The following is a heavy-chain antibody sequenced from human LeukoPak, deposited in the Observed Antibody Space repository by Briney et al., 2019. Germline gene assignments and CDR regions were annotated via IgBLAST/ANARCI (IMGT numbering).Heavy chain of an antibody. V-gene: IGHV1-8*01. CDR2: MNPNSGNT. J-gene: IGHJ6*02. Sequence: ASVKVSCKASGYTFTSYDTNWVRQATGQGLEWMGWMNPNSGNTGYAQKFQGRVTMTRNTSISTAYMELSSLRSEDTAVYYCARGRPYSSGYYRIYYYYGMDVWGQGTTVTVSS. D-gene: IGHD3-22*01. CDR1: GYTFTSYD. CDR3: ARGRPYSSGYYRIYYYYGMDV.